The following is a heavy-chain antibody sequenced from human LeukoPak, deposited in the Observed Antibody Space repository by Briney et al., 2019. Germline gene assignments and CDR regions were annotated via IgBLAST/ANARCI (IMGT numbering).Heavy chain of an antibody. V-gene: IGHV3-48*03. CDR3: ASTDYGDYVVQRTGFHY. Sequence: GGSLRLSCAASGFTFSSYEMNWVRQAPGKGLEWGSYISSSGDTIYYADSVKGRFTISRDNAKNSLYLQMNSLRAEDTAVYYCASTDYGDYVVQRTGFHYWGQGTLVAVSS. D-gene: IGHD4-17*01. CDR2: ISSSGDTI. J-gene: IGHJ4*02. CDR1: GFTFSSYE.